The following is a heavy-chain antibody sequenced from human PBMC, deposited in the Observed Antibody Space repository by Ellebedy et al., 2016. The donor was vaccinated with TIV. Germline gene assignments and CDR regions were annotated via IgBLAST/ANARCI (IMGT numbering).Heavy chain of an antibody. V-gene: IGHV3-66*01. J-gene: IGHJ3*02. CDR2: IAIDSTT. CDR3: ARETYNDVDLKLWGIFDI. D-gene: IGHD3-10*01. Sequence: GGSLRLSCAASELTVTSNYMCWVRQAPGKGLEWVSTIAIDSTTYYADSVKGRFTISRDNSKNTLEIQMNSLRAEDTAVYYCARETYNDVDLKLWGIFDIWGQGTMVTVSS. CDR1: ELTVTSNY.